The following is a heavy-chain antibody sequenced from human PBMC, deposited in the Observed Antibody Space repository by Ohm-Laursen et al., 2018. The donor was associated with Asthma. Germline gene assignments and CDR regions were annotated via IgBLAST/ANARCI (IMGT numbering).Heavy chain of an antibody. Sequence: SLRLSCAASGFTFSSYDMSWVRQAPGKGLEWVSVISGGGGGTYYADSVKGRFTTSRDNSKSTMYLQMNSLRAEDTAVYYCAKVGLTYYNAMDVWGQGTTVTVSS. V-gene: IGHV3-23*01. J-gene: IGHJ6*02. CDR2: ISGGGGGT. D-gene: IGHD4/OR15-4a*01. CDR1: GFTFSSYD. CDR3: AKVGLTYYNAMDV.